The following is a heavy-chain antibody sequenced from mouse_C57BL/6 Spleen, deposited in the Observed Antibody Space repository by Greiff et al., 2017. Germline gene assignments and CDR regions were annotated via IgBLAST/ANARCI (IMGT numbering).Heavy chain of an antibody. CDR3: ARGEITTVVARY. CDR1: GYTFTSYW. J-gene: IGHJ2*01. V-gene: IGHV1-64*01. D-gene: IGHD1-1*01. CDR2: IHPNSGST. Sequence: VQLQQPGAELVKPGASVKLSCKASGYTFTSYWMHWVKQRPGQGLEWIGMIHPNSGSTNYNEKFKSKATLTVDKSSSTAYMQLSSLTSEDSADYYCARGEITTVVARYWGQGTTLTVSS.